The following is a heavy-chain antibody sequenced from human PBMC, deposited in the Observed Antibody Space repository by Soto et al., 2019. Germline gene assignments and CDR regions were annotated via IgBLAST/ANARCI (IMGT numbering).Heavy chain of an antibody. CDR1: GFIFSSYG. V-gene: IGHV3-30*18. Sequence: PGGSLRLSCAASGFIFSSYGMHWVRQAPCKGLEWVAVISYDGSNKYYADSVKGRFTISRDNSKNTLYLQMNSLRAEDTAVYYCAKEGYSYDPYYFDYWGQGTLVTVSS. D-gene: IGHD5-18*01. CDR2: ISYDGSNK. CDR3: AKEGYSYDPYYFDY. J-gene: IGHJ4*02.